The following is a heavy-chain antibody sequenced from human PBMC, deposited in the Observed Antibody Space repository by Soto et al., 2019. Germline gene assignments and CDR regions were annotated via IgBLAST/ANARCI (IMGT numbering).Heavy chain of an antibody. CDR2: IYYSGST. V-gene: IGHV4-61*01. CDR1: GGSVSSGSYY. Sequence: SETLSLTCTVSGGSVSSGSYYWSWIRQPPGKGLEWIGYIYYSGSTNYNPSLKSRVTISVDTSKNQFSLKLSSVTAADTAVYYCARGDPDNWFDPRAQGTLVTVSS. J-gene: IGHJ5*02. CDR3: ARGDPDNWFDP. D-gene: IGHD1-26*01.